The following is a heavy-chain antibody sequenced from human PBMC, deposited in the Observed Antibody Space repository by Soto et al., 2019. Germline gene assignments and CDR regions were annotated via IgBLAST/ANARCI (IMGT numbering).Heavy chain of an antibody. V-gene: IGHV3-23*01. CDR3: AKAAVYGDGLWLAPN. J-gene: IGHJ4*02. CDR1: GFTFSIYA. D-gene: IGHD2-21*02. Sequence: EVQLLESGGGLVQPGESLRLSCAASGFTFSIYAMMWVLQPPGKGQEWVAGMTGSGGDIRYADSVKGRFTISKDNSKNTLYLQMNSLRAEDTAMYYCAKAAVYGDGLWLAPNWGQGTLVTVSS. CDR2: MTGSGGDI.